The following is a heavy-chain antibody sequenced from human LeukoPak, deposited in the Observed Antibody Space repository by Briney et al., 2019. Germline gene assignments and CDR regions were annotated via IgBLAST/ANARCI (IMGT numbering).Heavy chain of an antibody. J-gene: IGHJ4*02. Sequence: GGSLRLSCAASAFTFSNAWMSWVRQAPGKGLEWVGRIKSRTDGATTDYAAPVKGRFPISRDDSKNTLYLQMNSLKTEDTAVYHCTTFNSGSYYWYFDYWGQGTLVTVSS. V-gene: IGHV3-15*01. D-gene: IGHD1-26*01. CDR3: TTFNSGSYYWYFDY. CDR2: IKSRTDGATT. CDR1: AFTFSNAW.